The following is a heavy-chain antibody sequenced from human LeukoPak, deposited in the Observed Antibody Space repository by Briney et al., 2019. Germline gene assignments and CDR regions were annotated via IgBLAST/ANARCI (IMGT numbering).Heavy chain of an antibody. J-gene: IGHJ4*02. CDR1: GVSISSHY. CDR2: IYYTGST. Sequence: PSETLSLTCTVSGVSISSHYWSWIRQSPGKRLEWIGNIYYTGSTNYNPSLQSRVAISIDTSKNQFSLTLNSVTAADAAVYYCASAGNPHYFDFWGQGTLVIVSS. CDR3: ASAGNPHYFDF. V-gene: IGHV4-59*11.